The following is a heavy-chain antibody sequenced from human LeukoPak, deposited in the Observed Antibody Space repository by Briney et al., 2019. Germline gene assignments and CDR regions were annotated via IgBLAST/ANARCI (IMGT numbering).Heavy chain of an antibody. CDR1: GGSISSGDYY. CDR2: IYYSGST. Sequence: SETLSLTCTVSGGSISSGDYYWSWIRQPPGKGLEWIGYIYYSGSTYYNPSLKSRVTISVDTSKNQFSLKLSSVTAADTAVYYCACTIAARSALIDAFDIWGQGTMVTVSS. D-gene: IGHD6-6*01. J-gene: IGHJ3*02. CDR3: ACTIAARSALIDAFDI. V-gene: IGHV4-30-4*01.